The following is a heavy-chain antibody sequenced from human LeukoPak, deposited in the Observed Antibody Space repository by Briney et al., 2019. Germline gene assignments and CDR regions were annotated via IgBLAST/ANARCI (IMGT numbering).Heavy chain of an antibody. D-gene: IGHD3-22*01. CDR1: GGSISSYY. V-gene: IGHV4-59*01. CDR3: ARVAAVVIFDY. CDR2: IYYSGST. J-gene: IGHJ4*02. Sequence: SETLSLTCTVSGGSISSYYWSWIRQPPGKGLEWIGYIYYSGSTNYNPSLKSRVTISVDTSKNQFSLKLSSVTAADTAVYYCARVAAVVIFDYWGQGTLVTVSP.